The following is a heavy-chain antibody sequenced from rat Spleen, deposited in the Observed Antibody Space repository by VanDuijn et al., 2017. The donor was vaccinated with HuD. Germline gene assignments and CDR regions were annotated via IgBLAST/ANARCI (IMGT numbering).Heavy chain of an antibody. J-gene: IGHJ2*01. Sequence: EVQLVESGGGLVQPGRSLNLSCAASGLTFNNYWRTWIRQAPGTGLGWVASITNTGGSTYYLDSVKGRFTISRDNAKSTLYLQMNSLRSEDTAIYYCASYDWGQGVMVTVSS. D-gene: IGHD1-7*01. V-gene: IGHV5-31*01. CDR3: ASYD. CDR2: ITNTGGST. CDR1: GLTFNNYW.